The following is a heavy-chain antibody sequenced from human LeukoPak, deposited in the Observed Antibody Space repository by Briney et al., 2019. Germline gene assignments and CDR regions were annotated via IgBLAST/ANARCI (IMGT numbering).Heavy chain of an antibody. CDR1: GGSISSGDYY. CDR2: IYYSGST. V-gene: IGHV4-30-4*08. CDR3: ARDPGYCSSTSCRKNAFDI. D-gene: IGHD2-2*01. J-gene: IGHJ3*02. Sequence: PSETLSLTFTVSGGSISSGDYYWSWIRQPPGKGPEWIGYIYYSGSTYYNPSLKSRVTISVDTSKNQFSLKLSSVTAADTAVYYCARDPGYCSSTSCRKNAFDIWGQGTMVTVSS.